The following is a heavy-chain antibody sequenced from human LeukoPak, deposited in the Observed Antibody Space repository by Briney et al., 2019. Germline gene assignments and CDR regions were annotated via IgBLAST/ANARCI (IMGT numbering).Heavy chain of an antibody. J-gene: IGHJ4*01. Sequence: GGSLRLSCAASGFSFDDYTMHWVRQPPWKGLEWVSLINRDWGSTFFADSVRGRFFIPRHTSQQSLYFDMHSLSTDDSALYYFSKDLGKVIAAAGTSGFDTWGRGTLVTVSS. CDR3: SKDLGKVIAAAGTSGFDT. CDR1: GFSFDDYT. D-gene: IGHD6-13*01. V-gene: IGHV3-43*01. CDR2: INRDWGST.